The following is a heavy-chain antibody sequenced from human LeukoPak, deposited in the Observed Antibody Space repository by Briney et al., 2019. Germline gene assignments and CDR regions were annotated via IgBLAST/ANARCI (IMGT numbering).Heavy chain of an antibody. CDR3: ASVDVRCSSTSCLPGY. CDR1: ECSISTSSYY. D-gene: IGHD2-2*01. CDR2: IYYSGST. J-gene: IGHJ4*02. V-gene: IGHV4-39*01. Sequence: SETLSPTCTVSECSISTSSYYWGWIRQPPGKGLEWIGSIYYSGSTYYNPSLKSRVTISVDTSKNQFSLKLSSVTAAVTAVYCCASVDVRCSSTSCLPGYWGQGTLVTVSS.